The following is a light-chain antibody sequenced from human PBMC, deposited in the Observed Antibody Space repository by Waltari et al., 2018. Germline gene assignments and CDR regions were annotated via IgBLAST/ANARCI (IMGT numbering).Light chain of an antibody. CDR3: SSYTSSGTLRI. CDR2: DVT. J-gene: IGLJ2*01. CDR1: NRAVGVYNY. V-gene: IGLV2-14*01. Sequence: QSVLTQPASVSGSPGQSIPISCPGPNRAVGVYNYFSWYQQYPGKAPRLMIYDVTKRPSGVSNRFSGSKSGNTASLTISGLQAEDEADYYCSSYTSSGTLRIFGGGTKVTAL.